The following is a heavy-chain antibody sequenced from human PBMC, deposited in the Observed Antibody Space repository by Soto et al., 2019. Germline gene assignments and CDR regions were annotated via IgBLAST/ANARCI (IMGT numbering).Heavy chain of an antibody. D-gene: IGHD3-16*01. Sequence: QITLKESGPTLVKPTQTLTLTCTFSGFSLSASGVGVGWIRQPPGKALEWLAIIYWDDAKHYSPSLKSSLTIPKDPPKNQVVLKITHMDPVDTATYFCAHMGGGDRILDYWGQGTLVTVSS. CDR3: AHMGGGDRILDY. CDR2: IYWDDAK. CDR1: GFSLSASGVG. J-gene: IGHJ4*02. V-gene: IGHV2-5*02.